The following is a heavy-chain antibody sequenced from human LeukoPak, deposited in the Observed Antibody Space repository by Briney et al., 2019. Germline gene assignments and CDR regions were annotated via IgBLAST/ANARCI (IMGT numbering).Heavy chain of an antibody. J-gene: IGHJ4*02. Sequence: GGSLRLSCAASGFSLSRYWMSWVRQAPGKGLEWVASTQPDGSAQYYVDSVRGRFTISRDNAKNSLYLQMNSLRAADTAMYYCARDGPNSSGYYYFENWGQGTLVTVSS. CDR1: GFSLSRYW. CDR2: TQPDGSAQ. CDR3: ARDGPNSSGYYYFEN. V-gene: IGHV3-7*01. D-gene: IGHD3-22*01.